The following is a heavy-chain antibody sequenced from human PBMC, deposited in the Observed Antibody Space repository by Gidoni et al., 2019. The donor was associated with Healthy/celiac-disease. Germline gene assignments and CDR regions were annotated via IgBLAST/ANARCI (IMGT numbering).Heavy chain of an antibody. Sequence: QVQLQESGPGLVKPSETLSLTCTVSGGSISSYYWSWIRQPPGKGLEWIGYIYYSGSTNYNTSLKSRVTISVDTSKNQFSLKLSSVTAADTAVYYCARVGDYGDYGPNWFDPWGQGTLVTVSS. CDR3: ARVGDYGDYGPNWFDP. D-gene: IGHD4-17*01. CDR2: IYYSGST. V-gene: IGHV4-59*01. CDR1: GGSISSYY. J-gene: IGHJ5*02.